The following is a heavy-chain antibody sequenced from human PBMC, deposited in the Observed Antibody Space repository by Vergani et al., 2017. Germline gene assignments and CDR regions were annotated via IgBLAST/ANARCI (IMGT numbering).Heavy chain of an antibody. Sequence: QVQLVQSGAEVKKPGASVKVSCKASGYTFTGYYIHWVRKAPGQGLEWMGRINPNSGGTNYAQKFQGRVTMTRDTSISTAYMEMSRLRSDDTAVYYCARPLGAPAVAGTDWFDPWGQGTQVTVSS. CDR1: GYTFTGYY. CDR3: ARPLGAPAVAGTDWFDP. D-gene: IGHD6-19*01. V-gene: IGHV1-2*06. J-gene: IGHJ5*02. CDR2: INPNSGGT.